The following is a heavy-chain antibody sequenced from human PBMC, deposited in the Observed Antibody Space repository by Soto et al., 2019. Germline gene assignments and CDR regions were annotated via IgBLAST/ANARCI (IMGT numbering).Heavy chain of an antibody. D-gene: IGHD4-17*01. V-gene: IGHV4-4*07. CDR2: IYTTGST. J-gene: IGHJ4*02. Sequence: SETLSLTCTVSGDSISDYYWSWIRQPAGKGLEWIGRIYTTGSTDYNPSLKSRITINPDTSKNQFSLQLNSVTPEDTAVYYCARTNGYLDYWGQGTLVTVSS. CDR3: ARTNGYLDY. CDR1: GDSISDYY.